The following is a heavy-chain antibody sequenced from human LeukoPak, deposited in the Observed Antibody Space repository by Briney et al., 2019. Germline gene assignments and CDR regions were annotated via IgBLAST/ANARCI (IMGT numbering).Heavy chain of an antibody. J-gene: IGHJ3*02. CDR2: ISSSGSTI. Sequence: GGSLRLSCAASGFTFSSYEMNWVRQAPGKGLEWVSYISSSGSTIYYADSVKGRFTISRDNAKSSLYLQMNSLRAEDTAVYYCARDMKKHAFDIWGQGTMVTVSS. CDR1: GFTFSSYE. CDR3: ARDMKKHAFDI. D-gene: IGHD3-16*01. V-gene: IGHV3-48*03.